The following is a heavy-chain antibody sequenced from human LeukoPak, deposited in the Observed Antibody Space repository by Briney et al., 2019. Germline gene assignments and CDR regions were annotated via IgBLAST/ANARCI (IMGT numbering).Heavy chain of an antibody. Sequence: ASVKVSCKASGYTFTSYDINWVRQATGQGLEWMGWINADHGNTKYSQKFQGRVTITRDTSASTAYMELSSLRSEDTAVYYCARGGYYDNSGYKPFDYWGQGTLVTVSS. CDR2: INADHGNT. V-gene: IGHV1-3*01. CDR1: GYTFTSYD. CDR3: ARGGYYDNSGYKPFDY. J-gene: IGHJ4*02. D-gene: IGHD3-22*01.